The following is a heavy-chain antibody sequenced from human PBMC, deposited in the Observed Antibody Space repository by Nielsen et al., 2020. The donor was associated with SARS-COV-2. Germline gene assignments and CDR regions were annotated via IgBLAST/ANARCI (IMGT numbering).Heavy chain of an antibody. CDR3: ARGDWDLGY. CDR1: GFTFSSYS. J-gene: IGHJ4*02. CDR2: ISSSSSYI. D-gene: IGHD2-21*01. V-gene: IGHV3-21*01. Sequence: GESLKISCAASGFTFSSYSMNWVRQAPGKGLEWVSSISSSSSYIYYADSVKGRFTISRDNAKNSLYLQMNSLRAEDTAVYYCARGDWDLGYWGQGTLVTVSS.